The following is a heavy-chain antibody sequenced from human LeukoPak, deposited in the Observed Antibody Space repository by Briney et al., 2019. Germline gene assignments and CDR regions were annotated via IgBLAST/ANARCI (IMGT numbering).Heavy chain of an antibody. CDR3: ARDPSYGGNSALGFDY. V-gene: IGHV3-30-3*01. Sequence: GGSLRLSCAASGFTFSSYAMHWVSQAPGKGLEWVAVISYDGSNKYYADSVKGRFTISRDNSKNTLYLQMNSLRAEDTAVYYCARDPSYGGNSALGFDYWGQGTLVTVSS. D-gene: IGHD4-23*01. CDR1: GFTFSSYA. CDR2: ISYDGSNK. J-gene: IGHJ4*02.